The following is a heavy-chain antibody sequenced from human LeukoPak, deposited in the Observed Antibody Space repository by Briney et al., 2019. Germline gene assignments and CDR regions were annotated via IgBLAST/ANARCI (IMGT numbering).Heavy chain of an antibody. CDR3: ARHRYYYGSGSYSIKAYYFDY. V-gene: IGHV4-59*08. CDR2: IYSSGST. Sequence: SETLSLTCTVSGGSISNYYWSWIRQPPGKGLEWIGYIYSSGSTNYNPSLKSRVTISVDTSKNQFSLKLSSVTAADTAVYYCARHRYYYGSGSYSIKAYYFDYWGQGTLVTVSS. D-gene: IGHD3-10*01. J-gene: IGHJ4*02. CDR1: GGSISNYY.